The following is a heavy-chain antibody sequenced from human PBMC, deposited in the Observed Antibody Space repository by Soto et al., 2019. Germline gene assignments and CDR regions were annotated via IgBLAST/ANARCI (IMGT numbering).Heavy chain of an antibody. Sequence: QVQLVQSAGEVRQPGASVKVSCKASGYTFTSYGITWVRQAPGQGLEWMGWVSPNSGDTRYAQNLQGRVTITTDRFTSIAYMELRSLTSDDTALYYWAREMWASYVPQNFFDYWGQGALVTVSS. CDR2: VSPNSGDT. CDR1: GYTFTSYG. D-gene: IGHD1-26*01. J-gene: IGHJ4*02. CDR3: AREMWASYVPQNFFDY. V-gene: IGHV1-18*01.